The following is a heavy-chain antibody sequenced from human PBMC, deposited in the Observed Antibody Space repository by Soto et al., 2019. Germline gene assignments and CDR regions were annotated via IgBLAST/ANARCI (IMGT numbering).Heavy chain of an antibody. V-gene: IGHV3-7*01. D-gene: IGHD3-3*01. J-gene: IGHJ5*02. Sequence: GGSLRLSCAASGFTFSSYWMSWVRQAPGKGLEWVANIKQDGSEKYYVDSVKGRFTISRDNAKNSLYLQMNSLRAEDTAVYYCARVFIYYDFWSGYYSGWFDPWGQGTLVTAPQ. CDR3: ARVFIYYDFWSGYYSGWFDP. CDR2: IKQDGSEK. CDR1: GFTFSSYW.